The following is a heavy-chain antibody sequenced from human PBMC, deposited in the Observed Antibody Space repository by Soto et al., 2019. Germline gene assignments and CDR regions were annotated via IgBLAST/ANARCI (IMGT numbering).Heavy chain of an antibody. V-gene: IGHV1-18*01. CDR2: ISAYNGNT. D-gene: IGHD5-18*01. Sequence: QVPLVQSGAEVKKPGASVKVSCKASGYTFTSYGISWVRQAPGQGLEWMGWISAYNGNTNYSQKLQGRVTMTTAPSTSTAYMELTSLRSDATAVYYCARDLVRGYSYGYYFDYWGQGTLVTVSS. CDR3: ARDLVRGYSYGYYFDY. J-gene: IGHJ4*02. CDR1: GYTFTSYG.